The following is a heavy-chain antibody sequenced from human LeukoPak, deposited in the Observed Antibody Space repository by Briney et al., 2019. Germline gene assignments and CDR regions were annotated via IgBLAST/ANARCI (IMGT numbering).Heavy chain of an antibody. Sequence: SETLSLTXTVSGGSISSSSYYWGWIRQPPGKGLEWIGYIYYSGSTYYNPSLKSRVTISVDTSKNQFSLKLSSVTAADTAVYYCARTGATHSLPFDYWGQGTLVTVSS. V-gene: IGHV4-30-4*08. CDR2: IYYSGST. CDR1: GGSISSSSYY. D-gene: IGHD1-26*01. J-gene: IGHJ4*02. CDR3: ARTGATHSLPFDY.